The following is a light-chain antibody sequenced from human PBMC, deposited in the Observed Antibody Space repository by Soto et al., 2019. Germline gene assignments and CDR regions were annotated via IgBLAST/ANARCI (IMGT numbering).Light chain of an antibody. J-gene: IGLJ1*01. CDR3: KSYTSSSTYV. V-gene: IGLV2-14*03. CDR2: DVN. Sequence: LTQPASVSGSPGQSITISCTGTSSDVGGYNYVSWYQHNPGKAPKLMMYDVNNRPSGVSNRFSGSKSGNAASLTISGLQAEDEADYFCKSYTSSSTYVFGTGTKVTVL. CDR1: SSDVGGYNY.